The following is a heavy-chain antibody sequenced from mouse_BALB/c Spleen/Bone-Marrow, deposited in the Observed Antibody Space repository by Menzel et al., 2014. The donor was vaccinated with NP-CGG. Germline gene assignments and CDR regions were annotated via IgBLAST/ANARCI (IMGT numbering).Heavy chain of an antibody. CDR3: ARYDYRYSWFAY. CDR2: IDPANGNT. CDR1: GFNIKDTY. V-gene: IGHV14-3*02. J-gene: IGHJ3*01. D-gene: IGHD2-14*01. Sequence: EVQLQQSGAELVKPGASVKLSCTASGFNIKDTYMHWVKQRPEQGLEWIGRIDPANGNTKYDPKFQGKATITTDTSSNTAYLQLSSLTSEDTAVYYCARYDYRYSWFAYWGQGTLVTVSA.